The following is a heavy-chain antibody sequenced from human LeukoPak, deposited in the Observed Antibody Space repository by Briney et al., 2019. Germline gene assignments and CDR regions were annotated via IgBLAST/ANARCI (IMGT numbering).Heavy chain of an antibody. CDR1: GFTVSSNY. J-gene: IGHJ4*02. CDR2: IYSGGST. V-gene: IGHV3-66*01. CDR3: AKDLGTYYYGSGSYYNVPDY. Sequence: GGSLRLSCAASGFTVSSNYMSWVRQAPGKGLEWVSVIYSGGSTYYADSVKGRFTISRDNSKNTLYLQMNSLRAEDTAVYYCAKDLGTYYYGSGSYYNVPDYWGQGTLVTVSS. D-gene: IGHD3-10*01.